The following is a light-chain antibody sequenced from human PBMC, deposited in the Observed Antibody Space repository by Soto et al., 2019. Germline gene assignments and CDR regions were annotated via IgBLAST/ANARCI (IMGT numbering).Light chain of an antibody. J-gene: IGLJ2*01. Sequence: SYDLTQPPAVSVAPGQTARITCGGNNIEIKSVHWYQQKPGQAPVLVAYDDGDRTTGIPERFSGSKSGNTATLTTSRVEAGDEADYYCQVWDTTNPVIFGGGTKVTVL. V-gene: IGLV3-21*02. CDR3: QVWDTTNPVI. CDR1: NIEIKS. CDR2: DDG.